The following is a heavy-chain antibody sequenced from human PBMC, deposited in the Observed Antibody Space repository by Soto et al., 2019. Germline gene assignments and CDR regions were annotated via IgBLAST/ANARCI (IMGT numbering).Heavy chain of an antibody. CDR1: GFTFSSYG. Sequence: QVQLVESGGGVVQPGRSLRLSCAASGFTFSSYGMHWVRQAPGKGLEWVAVISYDGSNKYYADSVKGRFTISRDNSKNTLYLQMNSLRAEDTAVYYCAKDLEMTTVTLTFDPWGQGTLVTVSS. V-gene: IGHV3-30*18. J-gene: IGHJ5*02. CDR2: ISYDGSNK. D-gene: IGHD4-17*01. CDR3: AKDLEMTTVTLTFDP.